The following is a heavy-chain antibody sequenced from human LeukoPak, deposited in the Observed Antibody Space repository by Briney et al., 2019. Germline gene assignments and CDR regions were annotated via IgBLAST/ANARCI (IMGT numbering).Heavy chain of an antibody. CDR2: INPNSGGT. D-gene: IGHD3-22*01. J-gene: IGHJ4*02. V-gene: IGHV1-2*02. CDR3: ARVLHTKYYYDSSGYLDY. Sequence: ASVKVSCKASGYTFTGNYMHWVRQAPGQGLEWMGWINPNSGGTNYAQKFQGRVTMTRDTSISTAYMELSRLRSDDTAVYYCARVLHTKYYYDSSGYLDYWGQGTLVTVSS. CDR1: GYTFTGNY.